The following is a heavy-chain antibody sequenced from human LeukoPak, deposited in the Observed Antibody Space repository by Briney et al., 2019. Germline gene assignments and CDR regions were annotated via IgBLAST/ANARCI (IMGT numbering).Heavy chain of an antibody. D-gene: IGHD3-10*01. CDR2: MNPNSGNT. CDR1: GYTFTSYD. CDR3: ARVYYYGSGSYFPFDP. J-gene: IGHJ5*02. Sequence: ASVKVSCKASGYTFTSYDINWVRQATGQGLEWMGWMNPNSGNTGYAQNFQGRVTITRKTSISTAYMELSSLRSEDTAVYYCARVYYYGSGSYFPFDPWGQGTLVTVSS. V-gene: IGHV1-8*03.